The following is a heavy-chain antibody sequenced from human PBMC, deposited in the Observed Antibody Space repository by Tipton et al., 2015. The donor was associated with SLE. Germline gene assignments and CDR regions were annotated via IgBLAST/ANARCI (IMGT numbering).Heavy chain of an antibody. CDR1: GGSIGDSTVY. J-gene: IGHJ4*02. V-gene: IGHV4-39*07. CDR2: MYYGGDT. Sequence: TLSLTCTVSGGSIGDSTVYWAWIRQPPGKGLEWIGSMYYGGDTYHNPSLKSRVTMSVDTSKNHFSLRLTSVTAADTAVYFCARPVRFGTYLDYWGQGTLVTVSS. D-gene: IGHD3-10*01. CDR3: ARPVRFGTYLDY.